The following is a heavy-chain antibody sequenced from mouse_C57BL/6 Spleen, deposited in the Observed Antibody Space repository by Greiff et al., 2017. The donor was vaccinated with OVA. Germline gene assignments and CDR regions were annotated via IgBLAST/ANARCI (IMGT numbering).Heavy chain of an antibody. CDR3: APYYYGSSYRYFDV. D-gene: IGHD1-1*01. J-gene: IGHJ1*03. Sequence: QVQLKESGPELVKPGASVKISCKASGYAFSSSWMNWVKQRPGKGLEWIGRIYPGDGDTNYNGKFKGKATLTADKSSSTAYMQLSSLTSEDSAVYFCAPYYYGSSYRYFDVWGTGTTVTVSS. V-gene: IGHV1-82*01. CDR1: GYAFSSSW. CDR2: IYPGDGDT.